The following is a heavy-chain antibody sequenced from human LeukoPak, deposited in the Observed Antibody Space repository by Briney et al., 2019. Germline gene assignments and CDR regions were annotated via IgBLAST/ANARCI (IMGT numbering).Heavy chain of an antibody. CDR1: GFTFSSYA. D-gene: IGHD3-10*01. J-gene: IGHJ4*02. CDR2: ISYDGSNK. Sequence: PGGPLRLSCAASGFTFSSYAMHWVRQAPGKGLEWVAVISYDGSNKYYADSVKGRFTISRDNSKNTLYLQMNSLRAEDAAVYYCARDPSLLWFGEHMYGVDYWGQGTLVTVSS. V-gene: IGHV3-30-3*01. CDR3: ARDPSLLWFGEHMYGVDY.